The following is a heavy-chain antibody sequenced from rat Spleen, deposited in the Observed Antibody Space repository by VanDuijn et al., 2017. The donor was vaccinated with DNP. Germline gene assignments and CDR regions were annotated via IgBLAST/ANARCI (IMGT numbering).Heavy chain of an antibody. J-gene: IGHJ2*01. D-gene: IGHD1-6*01. Sequence: EVQLQESGPGLVKPSQSLSLTCSVTGYSITSNYWGWIRKFPGDKMEWIGHISYSGTTNYNPSLKSRISITRDTSKNQFFLQLNSVTTEDTATYYCATPRDSIPFDYWGQGVMVTVSS. CDR2: ISYSGTT. CDR1: GYSITSNY. CDR3: ATPRDSIPFDY. V-gene: IGHV3-1*01.